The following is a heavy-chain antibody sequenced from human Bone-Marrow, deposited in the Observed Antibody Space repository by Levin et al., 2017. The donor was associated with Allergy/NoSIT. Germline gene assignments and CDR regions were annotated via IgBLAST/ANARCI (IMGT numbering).Heavy chain of an antibody. J-gene: IGHJ4*02. Sequence: LTGGSLRLSCAASGFIFSNYAMHWVRQAPGKGLEWVTAISYDGSNYYYADSVKGRFTISRDNSKNTLYVQMNSLRAEDTALYYCARDFRARYSSSWSNFFDFWGQGTLVTVSS. CDR2: ISYDGSNY. CDR3: ARDFRARYSSSWSNFFDF. CDR1: GFIFSNYA. D-gene: IGHD6-13*01. V-gene: IGHV3-30-3*01.